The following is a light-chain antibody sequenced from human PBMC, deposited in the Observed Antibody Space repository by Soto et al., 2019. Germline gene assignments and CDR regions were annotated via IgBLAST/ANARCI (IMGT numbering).Light chain of an antibody. CDR3: QQYNSYSRV. CDR2: KAS. CDR1: QSISSW. J-gene: IGKJ1*01. Sequence: DLQMTQSPSTLSASVGDRVTITCRASQSISSWLAWYQQKPGKAPKLLIYKASSLESGVPSRFSGSGSGTEFTLTISSLQPDDFATYYCQQYNSYSRVFGQGTKVEIK. V-gene: IGKV1-5*03.